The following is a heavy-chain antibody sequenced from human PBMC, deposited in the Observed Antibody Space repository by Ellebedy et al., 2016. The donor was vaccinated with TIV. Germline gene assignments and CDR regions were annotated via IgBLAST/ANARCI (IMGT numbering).Heavy chain of an antibody. CDR1: GGSMTRSSYY. CDR2: IYYTGST. D-gene: IGHD3-10*01. Sequence: SETLSLTCTVSGGSMTRSSYYWAWIRQPPGTGLEWIGSIYYTGSTDYNPSLKSRVAISADTSKNQFALRLSSVTAADTAVYYCARWFGELLYVRWFDPWGQGTLVTVSS. V-gene: IGHV4-39*01. J-gene: IGHJ5*02. CDR3: ARWFGELLYVRWFDP.